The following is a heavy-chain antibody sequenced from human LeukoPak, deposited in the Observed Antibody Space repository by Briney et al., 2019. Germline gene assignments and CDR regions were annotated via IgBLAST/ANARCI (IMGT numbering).Heavy chain of an antibody. D-gene: IGHD3-10*02. Sequence: PSETLSLTCTVSGDSISSGDYYWSWIRQPAGKGLEWIGRISSSGSTNYNPSLKSRVTISVDRSKNQFSLKLSSVTAADTAVYYCARHLANVRCGVNPRWFDPWGQGTLVTVSS. J-gene: IGHJ5*02. CDR2: ISSSGST. CDR3: ARHLANVRCGVNPRWFDP. CDR1: GDSISSGDYY. V-gene: IGHV4-61*02.